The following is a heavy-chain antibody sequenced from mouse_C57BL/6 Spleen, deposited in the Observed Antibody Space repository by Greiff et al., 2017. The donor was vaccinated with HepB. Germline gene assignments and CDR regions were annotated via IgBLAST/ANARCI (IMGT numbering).Heavy chain of an antibody. CDR2: IYPGDGDT. CDR3: ARYYYYGSSRYAMDY. CDR1: GYAFSSSW. D-gene: IGHD1-1*01. V-gene: IGHV1-82*01. Sequence: QVQLQQSGPELVKPGASVKISCKASGYAFSSSWMNWVKQRPGKGLEWIGRIYPGDGDTNYNGKFKGKATLTADKSSSTAYMQLSSLTSEDSAVYFCARYYYYGSSRYAMDYWGQGTAVTVSS. J-gene: IGHJ4*01.